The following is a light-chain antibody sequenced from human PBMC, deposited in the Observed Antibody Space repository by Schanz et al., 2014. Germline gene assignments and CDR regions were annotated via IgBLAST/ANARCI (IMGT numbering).Light chain of an antibody. J-gene: IGLJ3*02. CDR3: SSSTSSSTLRGV. Sequence: QSVLTQPASVSGSPGQSITISCTGTSSDVGGYNYVSWYQQHPGKAPKLMIYDVSNRPSGVSNRFSGSKSGNTASLTISGLQDEEEADDYCSSSTSSSTLRGVFGGGTKVTVL. CDR2: DVS. V-gene: IGLV2-14*01. CDR1: SSDVGGYNY.